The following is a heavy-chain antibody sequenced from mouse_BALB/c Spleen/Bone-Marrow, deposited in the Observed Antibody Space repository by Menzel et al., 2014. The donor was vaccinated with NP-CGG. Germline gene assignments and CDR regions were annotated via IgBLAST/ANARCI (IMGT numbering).Heavy chain of an antibody. J-gene: IGHJ3*01. V-gene: IGHV5-6*02. CDR2: ISSGGSYT. Sequence: EVKLVESGGDLVKPGGSLKLSCAASGFTFSSYGMSWVRQTPGKRLEWVATISSGGSYTYYPDSVKGRFTISRDNAKNTLYLQMSSLKSEDTAMYYCARPYDFGAWFAYWGQGTLVTVSA. CDR1: GFTFSSYG. D-gene: IGHD2-4*01. CDR3: ARPYDFGAWFAY.